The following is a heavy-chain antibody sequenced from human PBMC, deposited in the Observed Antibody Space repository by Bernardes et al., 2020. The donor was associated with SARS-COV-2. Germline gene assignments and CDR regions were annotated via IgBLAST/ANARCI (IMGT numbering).Heavy chain of an antibody. V-gene: IGHV3-23*01. J-gene: IGHJ6*02. D-gene: IGHD1-1*01. CDR1: GFTFSDFA. Sequence: GFLVPSRAAAGFTFSDFALYLVRPAPGKGLGWGSTITLGGDYTYVADSVKGRFTIPRDNSKNALYLQMNRLRSEEPDVYYCAKDWSTTGYYYDMDVWGQGTTVTVSS. CDR2: ITLGGDYT. CDR3: AKDWSTTGYYYDMDV.